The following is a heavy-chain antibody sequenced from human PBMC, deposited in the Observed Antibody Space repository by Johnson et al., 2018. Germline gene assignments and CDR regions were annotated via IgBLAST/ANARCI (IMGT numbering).Heavy chain of an antibody. CDR1: GFTFNRYA. CDR2: ISGSGEST. V-gene: IGHV3-23*04. D-gene: IGHD3-16*01. J-gene: IGHJ5*02. Sequence: VQLVESGGGLVQPGGSLRLSCAASGFTFNRYAMSWVRQAPGKGLEWVSAISGSGESTYYADSVKGRFTISRDNSKNTLYLQMNRLRDEDTAVYYCAKDNGPNAYRVVFDPWGQGTLVTVSS. CDR3: AKDNGPNAYRVVFDP.